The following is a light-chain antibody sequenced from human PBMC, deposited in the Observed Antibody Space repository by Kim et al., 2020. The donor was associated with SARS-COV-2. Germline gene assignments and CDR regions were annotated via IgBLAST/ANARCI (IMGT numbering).Light chain of an antibody. V-gene: IGKV4-1*01. Sequence: RATITCTSTQSVLYSSNNQNYLAWYQQKPGQPPKLLIYWAYTREYGVPDRFSGSGSGTDFPRTISSLQAEDVAVYYCQQYYSTPYTFGQGTKLEIK. CDR1: QSVLYSSNNQNY. CDR2: WAY. J-gene: IGKJ2*01. CDR3: QQYYSTPYT.